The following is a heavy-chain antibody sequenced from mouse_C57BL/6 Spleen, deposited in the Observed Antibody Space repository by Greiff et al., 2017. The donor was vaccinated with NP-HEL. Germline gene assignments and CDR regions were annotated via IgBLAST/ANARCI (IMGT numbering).Heavy chain of an antibody. Sequence: VQGVESGPELVKPGASVKISCKASGYAFSSSWMNWVKQRPGKGLEWIGRIYPGDGDTNYNGKFKGKATLTADKSSSTAYMQLSSLTSEDSAVYFCARSGYYYGGAMDYWGQGTSVTVSS. V-gene: IGHV1-82*01. D-gene: IGHD1-1*01. CDR3: ARSGYYYGGAMDY. J-gene: IGHJ4*01. CDR2: IYPGDGDT. CDR1: GYAFSSSW.